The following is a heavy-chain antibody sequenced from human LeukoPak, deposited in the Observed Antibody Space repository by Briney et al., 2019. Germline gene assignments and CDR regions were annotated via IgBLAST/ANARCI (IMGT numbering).Heavy chain of an antibody. J-gene: IGHJ5*02. CDR3: ARAGRLLWFGELLYKGDWFDP. D-gene: IGHD3-10*01. Sequence: GASVKVSCKASGYTFTSYYMHWVRQAPGQGLGWMGIINPSGGSISYAQKFQGRVTMTRDTSTSTVYMELSSLRSEDTAVYYCARAGRLLWFGELLYKGDWFDPWGQGTLVTVSS. CDR2: INPSGGSI. CDR1: GYTFTSYY. V-gene: IGHV1-46*01.